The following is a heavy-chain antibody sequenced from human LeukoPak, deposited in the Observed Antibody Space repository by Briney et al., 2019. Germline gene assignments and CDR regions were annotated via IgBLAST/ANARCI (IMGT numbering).Heavy chain of an antibody. CDR1: GGSISSSSYY. Sequence: SETLSLTCTVSGGSISSSSYYWSWIRQPPGKGLEWIGYIYYSGSTNYNPSLKSRVTISVDTSKNQFSLKLSSVTAADTAVYYCARGADGCNRLLDLWGRGTLVTVSS. V-gene: IGHV4-61*01. CDR2: IYYSGST. D-gene: IGHD5-24*01. J-gene: IGHJ2*01. CDR3: ARGADGCNRLLDL.